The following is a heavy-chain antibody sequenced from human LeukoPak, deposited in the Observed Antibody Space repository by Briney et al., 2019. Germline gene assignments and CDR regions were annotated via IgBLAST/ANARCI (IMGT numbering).Heavy chain of an antibody. D-gene: IGHD6-19*01. V-gene: IGHV1-18*01. Sequence: ASVKVSCKASGYTFTSYGISWVRQAPGQGLEWMGWISAYNGNTNYAQKFQGRVTMTRDTSISTAYMELSRLRSDDTAVYYCARGDYSSGWLFDYWGQGTLVTVSS. J-gene: IGHJ4*02. CDR3: ARGDYSSGWLFDY. CDR2: ISAYNGNT. CDR1: GYTFTSYG.